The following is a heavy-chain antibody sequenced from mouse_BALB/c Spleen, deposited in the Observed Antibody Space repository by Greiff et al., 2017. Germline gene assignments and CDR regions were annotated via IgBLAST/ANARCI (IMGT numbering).Heavy chain of an antibody. D-gene: IGHD1-1*01. J-gene: IGHJ2*01. V-gene: IGHV1-67*01. CDR3: ARNYGSSYDY. CDR2: ISTYYGNT. Sequence: VQLQQSGPELVRPGVSVKISCQGSGYTFPDYAMHWVKQSHAKSLEWIGVISTYYGNTNYNQKFKGKATMTVDKSSSTSYMELARLTSEDSAIYYCARNYGSSYDYWGQGTTLTVSS. CDR1: GYTFPDYA.